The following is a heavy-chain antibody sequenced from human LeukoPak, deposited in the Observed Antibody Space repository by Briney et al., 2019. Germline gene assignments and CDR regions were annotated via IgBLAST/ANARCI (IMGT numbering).Heavy chain of an antibody. V-gene: IGHV3-23*01. CDR2: ISGTGGGT. CDR1: GFTFSSYA. CDR3: AKWCSSSWYDN. Sequence: GGSLRLSCAASGFTFSSYAMSWVRQAPGKGLEWVSAISGTGGGTYYADSVKGRFTISRDNPKNTLFLQMNSLRAEDTAVYYCAKWCSSSWYDNWGQGTLVTVSS. D-gene: IGHD2-2*01. J-gene: IGHJ5*02.